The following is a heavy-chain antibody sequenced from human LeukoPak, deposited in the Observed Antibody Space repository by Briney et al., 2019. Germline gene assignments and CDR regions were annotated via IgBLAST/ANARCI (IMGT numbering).Heavy chain of an antibody. J-gene: IGHJ6*03. CDR3: ARVAVAVPHYYYLDV. D-gene: IGHD6-19*01. V-gene: IGHV1-18*01. CDR2: ISGYKGNT. CDR1: GYTFTNYA. Sequence: GASVKVSCKASGYTFTNYAITWVRQAPGQGLEWMGWISGYKGNTNYAQKFQGRVTMTTDTSTSTAYMELRSLRSDDTAVYYCARVAVAVPHYYYLDVWGKGTTVTVSS.